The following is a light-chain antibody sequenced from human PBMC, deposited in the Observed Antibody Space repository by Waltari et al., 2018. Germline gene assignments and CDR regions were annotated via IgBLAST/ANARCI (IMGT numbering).Light chain of an antibody. J-gene: IGKJ1*01. V-gene: IGKV4-1*01. CDR3: QQYSTTPWT. CDR2: WAS. Sequence: DIVMTQSPDSLAVSLGERATINCKSSQSVVYSSNNKNFLAWYQQKAGQPPKLLIYWASTRESGVPDRFSGSGSGTDFTLTISSLQAEDVAVYYCQQYSTTPWTFGQGTKVEIK. CDR1: QSVVYSSNNKNF.